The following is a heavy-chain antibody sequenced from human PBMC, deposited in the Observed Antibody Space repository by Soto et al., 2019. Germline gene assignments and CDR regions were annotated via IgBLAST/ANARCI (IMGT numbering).Heavy chain of an antibody. CDR1: GGSITSDDSY. CDR2: IYHSGST. D-gene: IGHD3-9*01. CDR3: ARERNDDILTVSLDY. Sequence: QVQLQESGPGLVKPFQTLSLPCTVSGGSITSDDSYWTWIRHRPGRGLEWIGYIYHSGSTYYNPSLKSRVIMSVDTSKNQFSLRLSSVTAADTAVYHGARERNDDILTVSLDYWGQGALVTVSS. J-gene: IGHJ4*02. V-gene: IGHV4-31*03.